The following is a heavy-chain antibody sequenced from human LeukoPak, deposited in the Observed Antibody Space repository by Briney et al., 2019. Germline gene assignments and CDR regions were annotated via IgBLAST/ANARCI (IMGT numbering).Heavy chain of an antibody. CDR3: ARGDSSGYLEYFQH. D-gene: IGHD3-22*01. Sequence: ASVKVSCKASAYTFTSYAMHWVRQAPGQRLEWMGWINAGNGNTKYSQKYQGRVTITRDTSASTAYMELSSLRSEDTAVYYCARGDSSGYLEYFQHWGQGTLVTVSS. CDR1: AYTFTSYA. J-gene: IGHJ1*01. CDR2: INAGNGNT. V-gene: IGHV1-3*01.